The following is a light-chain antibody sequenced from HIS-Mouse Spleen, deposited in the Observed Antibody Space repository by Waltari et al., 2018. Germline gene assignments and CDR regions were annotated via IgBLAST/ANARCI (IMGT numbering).Light chain of an antibody. CDR3: YSTDSSGNHRV. Sequence: SYELTQPPSVSVSPGQTARITCSGDALPKNYASWYQQKSGQAPGLVIYEDSKRPSGIPERFSGSSSGTMATLTISGAQVEDEADYYCYSTDSSGNHRVFGGGTKLTVL. CDR2: EDS. J-gene: IGLJ2*01. V-gene: IGLV3-10*01. CDR1: ALPKNY.